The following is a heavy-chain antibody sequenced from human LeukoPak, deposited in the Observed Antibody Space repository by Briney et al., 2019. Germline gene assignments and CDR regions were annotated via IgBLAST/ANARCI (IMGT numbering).Heavy chain of an antibody. CDR2: IYYSGST. CDR3: ARATLITIFGVVLRYYFDY. Sequence: SETLSLTCTVSGGSISSSSYYWGWIRQPPGKGLEWIGSIYYSGSTYYNPPLKSRVTISVDTSKNQFSLKLSSVTAADTAVYYCARATLITIFGVVLRYYFDYWGQGTLVTVSS. CDR1: GGSISSSSYY. D-gene: IGHD3-3*01. J-gene: IGHJ4*02. V-gene: IGHV4-39*07.